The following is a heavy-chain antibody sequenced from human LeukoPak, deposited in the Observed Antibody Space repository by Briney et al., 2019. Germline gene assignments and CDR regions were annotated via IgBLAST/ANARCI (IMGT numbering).Heavy chain of an antibody. CDR3: ARADYYDSTYYGL. Sequence: GGSLRLSCAASGFTFSSYWMSWVRQAPGKGLEWVANIKQDGSEKYYVDSVKGRFTISRDNAKNSLYLQMNSLRAEDTAVYYCARADYYDSTYYGLWGQGTLVTVSS. CDR2: IKQDGSEK. J-gene: IGHJ4*02. D-gene: IGHD3-22*01. CDR1: GFTFSSYW. V-gene: IGHV3-7*01.